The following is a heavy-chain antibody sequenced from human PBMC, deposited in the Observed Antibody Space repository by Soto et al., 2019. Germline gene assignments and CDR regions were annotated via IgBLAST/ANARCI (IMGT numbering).Heavy chain of an antibody. Sequence: ASVKVSCKGSCYTLTRYGISWGRQAPGQGLEWMGWISAYNGNTNYAQKLQGRVTMTTDTSTSTAYMELRSLRSDDTAVYYCARERGQLGDDAFDIWGQGTMVTVSS. J-gene: IGHJ3*02. CDR1: CYTLTRYG. V-gene: IGHV1-18*04. CDR2: ISAYNGNT. CDR3: ARERGQLGDDAFDI. D-gene: IGHD6-13*01.